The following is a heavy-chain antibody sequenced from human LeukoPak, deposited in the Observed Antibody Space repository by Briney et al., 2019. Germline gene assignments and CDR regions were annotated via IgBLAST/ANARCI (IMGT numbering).Heavy chain of an antibody. J-gene: IGHJ6*03. CDR3: AKSGALYYYYMDV. CDR1: GFTFSSYG. D-gene: IGHD3-10*01. Sequence: GGSLRLSCAASGFTFSSYGMSWVRQAPGKGLEWVSAISGSGGSTYYADSVKGRFTISRDNSKNTLYLQMNSLRAEDTAVYYCAKSGALYYYYMDVWGKGTTVTISS. CDR2: ISGSGGST. V-gene: IGHV3-23*01.